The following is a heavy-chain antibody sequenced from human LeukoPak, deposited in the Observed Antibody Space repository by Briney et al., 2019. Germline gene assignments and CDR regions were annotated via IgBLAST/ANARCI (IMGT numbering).Heavy chain of an antibody. CDR1: GGSINSFY. Sequence: SATLSLTCTVSGGSINSFYWSWIRQSPGKGLEWIGYIFYSGSTKYSPSLKSRVTISVDTSKNQLSLKVASVTAADTAVYYCARHSSAYVAPYFDYWGQGTLVTVSS. J-gene: IGHJ4*02. CDR2: IFYSGST. D-gene: IGHD3-22*01. V-gene: IGHV4-59*08. CDR3: ARHSSAYVAPYFDY.